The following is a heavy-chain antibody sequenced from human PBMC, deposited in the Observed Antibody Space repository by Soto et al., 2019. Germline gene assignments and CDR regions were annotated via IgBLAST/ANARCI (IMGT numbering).Heavy chain of an antibody. Sequence: GGSLRLSCAASGFTFSSYWMSWVRQAPGKGLEWVANVKPDGSEKWYVDSVKGRFTISRDNAKNSLYLQMNSLRAEDTAVYYCARGDYYDTSGPFSDAFDIWGQGTMVTVSS. J-gene: IGHJ3*02. CDR1: GFTFSSYW. CDR2: VKPDGSEK. D-gene: IGHD3-22*01. V-gene: IGHV3-7*04. CDR3: ARGDYYDTSGPFSDAFDI.